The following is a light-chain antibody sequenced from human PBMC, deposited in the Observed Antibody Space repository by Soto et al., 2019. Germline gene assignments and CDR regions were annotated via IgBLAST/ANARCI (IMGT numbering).Light chain of an antibody. CDR3: CSFTTSSTLV. Sequence: QSALTQPASVSGSPGQSITISCTGTSSNVGSYDLVSWYQQHPGEAPKLMIYEGTKRPSGVSNRFSGSKSANTASLTISGLQPEDAADYYCCSFTTSSTLVFGTGTKLTVL. J-gene: IGLJ1*01. CDR2: EGT. V-gene: IGLV2-14*02. CDR1: SSNVGSYDL.